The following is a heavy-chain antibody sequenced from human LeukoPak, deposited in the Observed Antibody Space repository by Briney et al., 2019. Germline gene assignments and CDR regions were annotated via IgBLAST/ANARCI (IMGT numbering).Heavy chain of an antibody. J-gene: IGHJ4*02. CDR1: GGSISSYY. Sequence: SETLSLTCTVSGGSISSYYWSWIRQPPEKGLEWIGYIYYSGSTNYNPSLKSRVTISVDTSKNQFSLKLSSVTAADTAVYYCARTGVATVTFDYWGQGTLVTVSS. CDR2: IYYSGST. V-gene: IGHV4-59*08. D-gene: IGHD4-17*01. CDR3: ARTGVATVTFDY.